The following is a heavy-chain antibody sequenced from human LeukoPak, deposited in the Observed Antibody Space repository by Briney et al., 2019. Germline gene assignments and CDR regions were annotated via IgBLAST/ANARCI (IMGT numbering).Heavy chain of an antibody. CDR3: ARFVDTALNFDY. CDR1: GGSISSSSYS. D-gene: IGHD5-18*01. J-gene: IGHJ4*02. V-gene: IGHV4-39*07. CDR2: INHSGST. Sequence: PSETLSLTCTVSGGSISSSSYSWGWIRQPPGKGLEWIGEINHSGSTNYNPSLKSRVTISVDTSKNQFSLKLSPVTAADTAVYYCARFVDTALNFDYWGQGTLVTVSS.